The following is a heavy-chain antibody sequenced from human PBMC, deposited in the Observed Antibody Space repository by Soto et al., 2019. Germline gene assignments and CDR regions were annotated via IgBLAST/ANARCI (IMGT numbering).Heavy chain of an antibody. D-gene: IGHD6-19*01. Sequence: EVQLLESGGGLVQPGGSLRLSCAASGFTFSSYAMSWVRQAPGKGLEWVSSTSGSGGSTYYADSVKGRFTFSRDNSKNTLYLQMNSLRVDDTAIYYCARYSTGWFDAVDIWGQGTMVTVSS. CDR2: TSGSGGST. V-gene: IGHV3-23*01. CDR3: ARYSTGWFDAVDI. CDR1: GFTFSSYA. J-gene: IGHJ3*02.